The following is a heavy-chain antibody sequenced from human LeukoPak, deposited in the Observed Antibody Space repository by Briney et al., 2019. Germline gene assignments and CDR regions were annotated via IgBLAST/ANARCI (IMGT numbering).Heavy chain of an antibody. CDR2: IYYNGGT. Sequence: SSETLSLTCAVYGGSFSGYYWNWIRQPPGKGLEWIGYIYYNGGTNYNPSLKSRVTISVDTSKNQFSLKLSSVTAADAAVYFCAREVQYYDGSGYSPIYLYYGMDVWGQGTTVTVSS. J-gene: IGHJ6*02. CDR3: AREVQYYDGSGYSPIYLYYGMDV. D-gene: IGHD3-22*01. CDR1: GGSFSGYY. V-gene: IGHV4-59*01.